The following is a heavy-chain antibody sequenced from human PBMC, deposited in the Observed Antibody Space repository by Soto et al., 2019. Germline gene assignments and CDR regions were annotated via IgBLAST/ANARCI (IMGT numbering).Heavy chain of an antibody. Sequence: QLQLQESGPGLVKPSQTLSLTCTVSGGSISSGGYYWSWIRQHPGKGLEWIGYIYYCGSTYYNPSLKIRVIISVDTSKNQFALTLSSVTAADTAVYYCARVILVVPAAIYCFDPWGQGTLVTVSS. V-gene: IGHV4-31*03. J-gene: IGHJ5*02. D-gene: IGHD2-2*01. CDR1: GGSISSGGYY. CDR3: ARVILVVPAAIYCFDP. CDR2: IYYCGST.